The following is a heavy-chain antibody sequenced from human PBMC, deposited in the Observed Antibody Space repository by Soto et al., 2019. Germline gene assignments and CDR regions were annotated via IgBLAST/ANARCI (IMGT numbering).Heavy chain of an antibody. CDR1: GFTFSSYA. Sequence: QVQLVESGGGVVQPGRSLRLSCAASGFTFSSYAMHWVRQAPGKGLEWVAVISYDGSNKYYADSVKGRFTISRDNSKNTLYLQMNSLRAEDTAVYYCARDGGTVTRYYYYGMDVWGQGTTVTVSS. D-gene: IGHD4-4*01. CDR3: ARDGGTVTRYYYYGMDV. J-gene: IGHJ6*02. V-gene: IGHV3-30-3*01. CDR2: ISYDGSNK.